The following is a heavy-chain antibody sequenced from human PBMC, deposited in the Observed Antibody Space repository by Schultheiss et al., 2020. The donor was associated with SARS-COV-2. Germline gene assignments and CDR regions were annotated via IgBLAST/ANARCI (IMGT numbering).Heavy chain of an antibody. J-gene: IGHJ6*03. D-gene: IGHD3-22*01. CDR1: GFAFSSYA. CDR3: AREALYDSSGYHYYYYYYMDV. V-gene: IGHV3-23*01. Sequence: GGSLRLSCAASGFAFSSYAMSWVRQAPGKGLEWVSAISGSGGSTYYADSVKGRFTISRDNSKNSLYLQMNSLRAEDTAVYYCAREALYDSSGYHYYYYYYMDVWGKGTTVTVSS. CDR2: ISGSGGST.